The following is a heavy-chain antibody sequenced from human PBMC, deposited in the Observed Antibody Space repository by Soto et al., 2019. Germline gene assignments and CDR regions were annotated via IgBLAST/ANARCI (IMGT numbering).Heavy chain of an antibody. CDR2: TIPAFGTA. D-gene: IGHD1-1*01. V-gene: IGHV1-69*06. J-gene: IGHJ4*02. CDR3: WRHDKTDLPPLDS. CDR1: GAGDTFSNYG. Sequence: QVHLVQSGAEVKSPGSAVKVSCKVSGAGDTFSNYGLNWMRQAPGQGLEWMGGTIPAFGTANYAQKFQGRVTITSDTSTTTAYMELSSLRSDDTAVYYCWRHDKTDLPPLDSWGQGTLVSVSS.